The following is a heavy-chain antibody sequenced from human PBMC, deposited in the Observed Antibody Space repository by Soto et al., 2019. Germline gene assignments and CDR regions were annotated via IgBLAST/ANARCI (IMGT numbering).Heavy chain of an antibody. CDR2: IRSKAYGGTT. CDR1: GFTFGDYA. V-gene: IGHV3-49*03. CDR3: TRYIVVVPAPGQNLDY. D-gene: IGHD2-2*01. J-gene: IGHJ4*02. Sequence: GGSLRLSCTASGFTFGDYAMSWFRQAPGKGLEWVGFIRSKAYGGTTEYAASVKGRFTISRDDSKSIAYLQMNSLKTEDTAVYYCTRYIVVVPAPGQNLDYWGQGTLVTVSS.